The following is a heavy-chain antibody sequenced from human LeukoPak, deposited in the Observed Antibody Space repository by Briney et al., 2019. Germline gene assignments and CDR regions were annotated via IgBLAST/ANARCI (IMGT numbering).Heavy chain of an antibody. CDR3: ARDGAQYYYDSSGYPPDY. CDR1: GFTFSIYA. D-gene: IGHD3-22*01. Sequence: GGSLRLSCAASGFTFSIYAMHWVRQAPGKGLEYVSAISSNGGSTYYANSVKGRFTISRDNSKNTLYLQMGSLRAEDMAVYYCARDGAQYYYDSSGYPPDYWGQGTLVTVSS. J-gene: IGHJ4*02. V-gene: IGHV3-64*01. CDR2: ISSNGGST.